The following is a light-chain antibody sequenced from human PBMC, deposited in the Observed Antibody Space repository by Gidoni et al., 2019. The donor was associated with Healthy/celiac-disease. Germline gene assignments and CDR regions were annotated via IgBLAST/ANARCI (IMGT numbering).Light chain of an antibody. CDR3: QQYNSYSPTWT. V-gene: IGKV1-5*03. CDR2: KAS. CDR1: QSISSW. Sequence: DIQMTQSPSTLSASVGDRVTITCRASQSISSWLAWYQQKPGKAPKLLIYKASSLESGVPSRFSVSGSGTEFTLTISSLQPDDFATYYCQQYNSYSPTWTFXQXTKVEIK. J-gene: IGKJ1*01.